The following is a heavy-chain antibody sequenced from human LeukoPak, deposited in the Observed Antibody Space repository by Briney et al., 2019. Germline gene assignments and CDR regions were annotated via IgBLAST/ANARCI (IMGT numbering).Heavy chain of an antibody. D-gene: IGHD6-13*01. V-gene: IGHV1-69*13. CDR2: IIPIFGTA. CDR3: ARDQRYSSSWYDGPPPRYYYYGMDV. CDR1: GGTFSSYA. Sequence: ASVKVSCKASGGTFSSYAISWVRQAPGQGPEWMGGIIPIFGTANYAQKFQGRVTITADESTSTAYMELSSLRSEDTAVYYCARDQRYSSSWYDGPPPRYYYYGMDVWGQGTTVTVSS. J-gene: IGHJ6*02.